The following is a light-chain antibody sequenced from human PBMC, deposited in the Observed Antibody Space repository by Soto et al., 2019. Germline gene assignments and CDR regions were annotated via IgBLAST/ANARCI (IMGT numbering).Light chain of an antibody. CDR2: GAS. CDR1: QSVSSN. V-gene: IGKV3-15*01. Sequence: EIVMTQSPATLSVSPGERATLSCRASQSVSSNLAGYQQKPGQAPRLLIYGASTRATGIPARCIGSGSWTEVTLTISSLQSEEYAVYYCQQYNNSPPITFGQGTRLEIK. CDR3: QQYNNSPPIT. J-gene: IGKJ5*01.